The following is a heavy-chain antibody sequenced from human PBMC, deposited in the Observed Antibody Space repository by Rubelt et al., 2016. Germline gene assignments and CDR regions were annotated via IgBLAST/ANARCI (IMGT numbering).Heavy chain of an antibody. CDR1: GFTFTDHY. J-gene: IGHJ4*02. CDR2: SRNKANSYTT. CDR3: ARDEDYGVAVAATPDY. D-gene: IGHD6-19*01. Sequence: EVQLLESGGGLVQPGGSLRLSCAASGFTFTDHYMDWVRQAPGKGLEWVGRSRNKANSYTTEYAASVKGRFTISRDDSKNSLYLQMNSLQTEDTAVYYCARDEDYGVAVAATPDYWGQGTLVTVSS. V-gene: IGHV3-72*01.